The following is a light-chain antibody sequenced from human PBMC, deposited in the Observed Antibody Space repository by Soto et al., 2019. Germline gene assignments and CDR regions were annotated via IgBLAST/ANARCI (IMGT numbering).Light chain of an antibody. CDR3: QQHNYWPS. J-gene: IGKJ2*01. V-gene: IGKV3-15*01. Sequence: EIVMTQSPATLSVSPGERATISCRASQSVSSNLAWYQQKPGQAPRLLLYGASTRATGIPGRFSGSGSGTEFTLTITSLQSEDFAVYYCQQHNYWPSFGQGTKLEIK. CDR2: GAS. CDR1: QSVSSN.